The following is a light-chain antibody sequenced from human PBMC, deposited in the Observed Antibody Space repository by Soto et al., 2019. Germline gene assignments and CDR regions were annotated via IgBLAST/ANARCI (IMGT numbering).Light chain of an antibody. Sequence: EILMTQSPATLSVSPGERATLSCRASQRINSNLAWYQQRPGQAPRLLIYDASTRATSIPARFSGSGSGTEFTPTISSLQSEDFAVYYCQQYNNWPRTFGQGTRLDIK. CDR3: QQYNNWPRT. V-gene: IGKV3-15*01. CDR2: DAS. J-gene: IGKJ5*01. CDR1: QRINSN.